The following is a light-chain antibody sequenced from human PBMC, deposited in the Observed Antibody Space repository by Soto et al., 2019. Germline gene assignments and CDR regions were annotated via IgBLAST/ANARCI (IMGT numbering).Light chain of an antibody. CDR1: QSVSSTY. CDR3: WHYGSSPPLYT. CDR2: GAS. J-gene: IGKJ2*01. V-gene: IGKV3-20*01. Sequence: EIVLTQSPGTLSLSPGERATLSCRASQSVSSTYLAWYQQRPGQAPRLLIYGASSRATGIPDRFSGSGSGTDFNLIISSLVPEDFAAYYCWHYGSSPPLYTFGQGTKLEI.